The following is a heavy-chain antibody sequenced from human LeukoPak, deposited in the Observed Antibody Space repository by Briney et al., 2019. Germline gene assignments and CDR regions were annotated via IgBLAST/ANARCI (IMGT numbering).Heavy chain of an antibody. D-gene: IGHD3-16*01. Sequence: GGSLRLSCAASGFTFSSNAMSWVRQAPGKGLDWVSVISGSGGSTYYADSVKGRFTISRDNSKNTLYLQMNSMRAEDTAVYYCAKDGGARWSYSDYRGQGTLVTVSS. CDR2: ISGSGGST. J-gene: IGHJ4*02. CDR3: AKDGGARWSYSDY. CDR1: GFTFSSNA. V-gene: IGHV3-23*01.